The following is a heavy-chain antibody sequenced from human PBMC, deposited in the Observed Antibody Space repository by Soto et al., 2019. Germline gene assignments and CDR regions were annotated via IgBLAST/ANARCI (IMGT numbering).Heavy chain of an antibody. CDR1: GGSISSSSYY. V-gene: IGHV4-39*01. D-gene: IGHD6-19*01. CDR2: IYYSGST. Sequence: PSETLSLTCTVSGGSISSSSYYRGWIRQPPGKGLEWIGSIYYSGSTYYNPSLKSRVTISVDTSKNQFSLKLSSVTAADTAVYYCACQEGLVDRETVDYWGQGTLVTVSS. J-gene: IGHJ4*02. CDR3: ACQEGLVDRETVDY.